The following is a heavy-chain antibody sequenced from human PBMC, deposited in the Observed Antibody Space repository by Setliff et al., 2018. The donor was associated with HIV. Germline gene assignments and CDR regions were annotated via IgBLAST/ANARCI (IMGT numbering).Heavy chain of an antibody. CDR3: ASRIYYYDESRVLREEGFVP. J-gene: IGHJ5*02. CDR1: GGSIDNNKYY. D-gene: IGHD3-22*01. V-gene: IGHV4-39*01. Sequence: LSLTCSVSGGSIDNNKYYWTWIRQPPGRGLEWTGSIYHTGRTYYNRSLESRLTISIDTSKNQFSLKLTSVTAADTAMYYCASRIYYYDESRVLREEGFVPWGQGTLVTVSS. CDR2: IYHTGRT.